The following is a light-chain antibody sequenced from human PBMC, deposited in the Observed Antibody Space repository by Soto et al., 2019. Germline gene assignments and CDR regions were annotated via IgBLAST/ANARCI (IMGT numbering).Light chain of an antibody. V-gene: IGLV1-47*02. J-gene: IGLJ2*01. CDR1: SSNIESNS. CDR2: NNN. Sequence: QAVVTQAPSVSGTPGQRVTISCSGSSSNIESNSVYWYQQLPGTAPKLLIYNNNQRPSGVPDRFSGSKSGTSASLAITGLRSDDEADYYCATWDDDLYTQIIGGGTKLTVL. CDR3: ATWDDDLYTQI.